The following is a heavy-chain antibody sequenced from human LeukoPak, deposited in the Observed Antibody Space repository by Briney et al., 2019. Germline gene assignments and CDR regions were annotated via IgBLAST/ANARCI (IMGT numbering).Heavy chain of an antibody. J-gene: IGHJ3*02. CDR3: ASLVVTDNWAFDI. Sequence: PGGPLRLSCAASGFTFSSYWMHWVRQAPGEGLVWVSRINNDASSTSYADSVKGRFTISRDNAKNTVYLQMNSLRAGDTAVYYCASLVVTDNWAFDIWGQGTMVFVSS. CDR1: GFTFSSYW. CDR2: INNDASST. D-gene: IGHD2-21*02. V-gene: IGHV3-74*01.